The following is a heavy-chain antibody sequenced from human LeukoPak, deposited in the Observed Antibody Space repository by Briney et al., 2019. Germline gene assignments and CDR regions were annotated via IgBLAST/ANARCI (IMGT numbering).Heavy chain of an antibody. CDR1: GGSISSSNW. CDR2: IYHSGST. V-gene: IGHV4-4*02. CDR3: ARDFDSSGYTLDY. Sequence: SETLSLTCAVSGGSISSSNWWSWVRQPPGKGLEWIGEIYHSGSTNYNPSLKSRVTISVDKSKNQFSLKLSSVTAADTAVYYCARDFDSSGYTLDYWGQGTLVTVSS. D-gene: IGHD3-22*01. J-gene: IGHJ4*02.